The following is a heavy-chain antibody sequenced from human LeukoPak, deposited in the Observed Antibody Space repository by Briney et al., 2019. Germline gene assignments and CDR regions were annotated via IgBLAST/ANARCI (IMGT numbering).Heavy chain of an antibody. D-gene: IGHD6-13*01. CDR2: INGDGSDT. V-gene: IGHV3-74*01. CDR3: LRALASDSSPASGLY. J-gene: IGHJ4*02. Sequence: GGSLRLSCKASGFTFSSYWMHWVRQIPGKGLAWVSRINGDGSDTNSADSVKGRFTISRDNAKNTLYLQMNSLRAEDTAVYYCLRALASDSSPASGLYWAQGTLVTVAS. CDR1: GFTFSSYW.